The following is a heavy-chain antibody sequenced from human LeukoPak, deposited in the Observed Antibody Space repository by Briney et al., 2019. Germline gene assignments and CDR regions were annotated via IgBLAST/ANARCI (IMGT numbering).Heavy chain of an antibody. CDR3: ARRDSSGYYFFDY. CDR1: GFTLDRYW. CDR2: IKQDGSET. D-gene: IGHD3-22*01. J-gene: IGHJ4*02. Sequence: GGSLRLSCEVSGFTLDRYWMSWVRQAPGKGLEWVANIKQDGSETHYVDSVKGRFTISRDNSKNTLYLQMNSLRAEDTAVYYCARRDSSGYYFFDYWGQGTLVTVSS. V-gene: IGHV3-7*01.